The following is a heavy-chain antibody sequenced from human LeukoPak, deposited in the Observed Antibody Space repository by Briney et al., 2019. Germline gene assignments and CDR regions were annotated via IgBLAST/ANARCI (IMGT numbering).Heavy chain of an antibody. J-gene: IGHJ3*02. CDR1: GFTFSSYA. CDR2: ISSSGSTI. D-gene: IGHD2-15*01. Sequence: PGGSLRLSCAASGFTFSSYAMNWVRQAPGKGLEWVSYISSSGSTIYYADSVKGRFTISRDNAKNSLYLQMNSLRAEDTAVYYCARPEDLDVVVVAALDAFDIWGQGTMVTVSS. V-gene: IGHV3-48*03. CDR3: ARPEDLDVVVVAALDAFDI.